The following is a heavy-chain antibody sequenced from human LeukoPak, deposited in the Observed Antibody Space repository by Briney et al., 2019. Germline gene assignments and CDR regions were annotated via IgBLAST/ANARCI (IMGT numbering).Heavy chain of an antibody. V-gene: IGHV5-51*01. CDR2: IYAGDSDT. CDR3: ARHLYYYDSSGGTYYFDY. J-gene: IGHJ4*02. Sequence: GESLKISCKGSGYIFTSYYIGWVRQMPGKGLEWMGIIYAGDSDTRYSPSFQGQVTISADKSTNTAFLQWSSLKASDTAMYHCARHLYYYDSSGGTYYFDYWGQGTLVTVSS. D-gene: IGHD3-22*01. CDR1: GYIFTSYY.